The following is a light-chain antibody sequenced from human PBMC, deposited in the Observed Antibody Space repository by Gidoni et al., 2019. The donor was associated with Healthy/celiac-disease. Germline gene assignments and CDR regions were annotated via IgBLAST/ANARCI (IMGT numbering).Light chain of an antibody. CDR3: QQANSFPWT. CDR1: QGIISW. V-gene: IGKV1-12*01. Sequence: DIQMPQSPSSVSASVGDRVTITCRASQGIISWLAWYKQKPGKAPKLLIYAASSLQSGVPSRFSGSGSGTDFTLTISSLQPEDFATYYCQQANSFPWTFGQGTKVEIK. J-gene: IGKJ1*01. CDR2: AAS.